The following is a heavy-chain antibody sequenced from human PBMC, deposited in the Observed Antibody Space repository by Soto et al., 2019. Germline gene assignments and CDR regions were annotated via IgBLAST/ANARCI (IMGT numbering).Heavy chain of an antibody. CDR3: ARGTYYYDSSGYYPKVFDY. D-gene: IGHD3-22*01. V-gene: IGHV3-66*01. CDR1: GFNVSSNY. J-gene: IGHJ4*02. Sequence: GGSLRLSCAASGFNVSSNYMSWVRQAPGKGLEWVSVIYSGGSTYYADSVKGRFTISRDNSKNTLYLQMNSLRAEDTAVYYCARGTYYYDSSGYYPKVFDYWGQGTLVTVSS. CDR2: IYSGGST.